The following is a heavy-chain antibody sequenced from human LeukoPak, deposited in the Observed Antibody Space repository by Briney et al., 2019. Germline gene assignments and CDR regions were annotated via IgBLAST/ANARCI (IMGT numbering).Heavy chain of an antibody. J-gene: IGHJ3*02. CDR2: IYHSGST. Sequence: PSETLSLTCTVSGYSISSGYYWGWIRQPPGKGLEWIGSIYHSGSTYYNPSLKSRVTISVDTSKNQFSLKLSSVTAADTAVYYCARDPSLLSAFDIWGQGTMVTVSS. V-gene: IGHV4-38-2*02. D-gene: IGHD2-2*01. CDR3: ARDPSLLSAFDI. CDR1: GYSISSGYY.